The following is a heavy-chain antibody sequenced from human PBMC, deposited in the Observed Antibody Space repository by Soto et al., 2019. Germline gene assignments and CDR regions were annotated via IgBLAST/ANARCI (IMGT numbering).Heavy chain of an antibody. CDR1: GGTFSSYA. CDR3: ARGHPRSGQLPNTYGMDV. CDR2: IIPIFGTA. V-gene: IGHV1-69*13. D-gene: IGHD2-2*01. Sequence: SVKVSCKASGGTFSSYAISWVRQAPGQGPEWMGGIIPIFGTANYAQKFQGRVTITADESTSTAYMELSSLRSEDTAVYYCARGHPRSGQLPNTYGMDVWGQGTTVTVSS. J-gene: IGHJ6*02.